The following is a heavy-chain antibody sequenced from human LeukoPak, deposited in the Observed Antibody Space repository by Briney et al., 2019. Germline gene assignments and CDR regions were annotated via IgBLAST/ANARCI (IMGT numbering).Heavy chain of an antibody. D-gene: IGHD3-22*01. CDR3: AKDPESGYDSSGYYFPSFDY. CDR2: ISYDGSNK. Sequence: GGSLRLSCAASGFTFSSYAMHWVRQAPGKGLEWVAVISYDGSNKYYADSVKGRFTISRDNSKNTLYLQMNSLRAEDTAVYYCAKDPESGYDSSGYYFPSFDYWGQGTLVTVSS. CDR1: GFTFSSYA. J-gene: IGHJ4*02. V-gene: IGHV3-30-3*01.